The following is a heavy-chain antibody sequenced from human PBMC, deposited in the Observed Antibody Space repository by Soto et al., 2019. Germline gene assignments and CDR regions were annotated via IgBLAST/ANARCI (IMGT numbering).Heavy chain of an antibody. CDR3: ARDRYSYGYDY. J-gene: IGHJ4*02. Sequence: QVQLVQSGAEVKKPGSSVKVSCKASGGTFSSYAISWVRQAPGQGLEWMGGIIPIFGTANYEQKFQGRVTITADESTSTGYMELSSLRSEDTAVYYCARDRYSYGYDYWGQGTLVTVSS. D-gene: IGHD5-18*01. CDR2: IIPIFGTA. CDR1: GGTFSSYA. V-gene: IGHV1-69*01.